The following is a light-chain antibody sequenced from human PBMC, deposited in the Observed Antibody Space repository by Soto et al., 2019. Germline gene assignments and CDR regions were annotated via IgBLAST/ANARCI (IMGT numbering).Light chain of an antibody. CDR1: SSNIGAGYD. CDR2: ANS. CDR3: QSYDSSLRVL. J-gene: IGLJ2*01. Sequence: QSVLTQPPSVSGAPGQRVTISCTGSSSNIGAGYDVHWFQQLPGTAPKLLIYANSNRPSGVPDRFSGSKSGTSASLAITGLQAEDEADYYCQSYDSSLRVLFGGGTKLTV. V-gene: IGLV1-40*01.